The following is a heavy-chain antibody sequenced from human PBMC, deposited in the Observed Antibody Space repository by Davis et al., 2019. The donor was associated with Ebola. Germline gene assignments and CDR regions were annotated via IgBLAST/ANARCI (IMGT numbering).Heavy chain of an antibody. V-gene: IGHV4-59*08. J-gene: IGHJ5*02. D-gene: IGHD3-16*01. Sequence: MPSETLSLTCTVSGGSINSYYWSWIRQPPGKGLEWIGYIYYTGSTNYNPSLKSRVTISVDTSKNQFSLKLSSVTAADTAVYYCARLGWGNWFDPWGQGTLVTVSS. CDR3: ARLGWGNWFDP. CDR2: IYYTGST. CDR1: GGSINSYY.